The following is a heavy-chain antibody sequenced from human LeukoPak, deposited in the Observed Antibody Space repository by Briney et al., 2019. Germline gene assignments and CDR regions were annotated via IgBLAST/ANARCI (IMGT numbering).Heavy chain of an antibody. CDR2: ISGSGGST. J-gene: IGHJ5*02. CDR1: GFTFSSYA. V-gene: IGHV3-23*01. Sequence: GGSLRLFCAASGFTFSSYAMSWVRQAPGKGLEWVSAISGSGGSTYYADSVKGRFTISRDNSKNTLYLQMNSLRAEDTAVYYCANSRITMVRGVIEGIDPWGQGTLVTVSS. D-gene: IGHD3-10*01. CDR3: ANSRITMVRGVIEGIDP.